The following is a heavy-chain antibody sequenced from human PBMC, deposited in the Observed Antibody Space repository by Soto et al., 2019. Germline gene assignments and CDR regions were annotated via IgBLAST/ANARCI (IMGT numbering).Heavy chain of an antibody. V-gene: IGHV4-39*01. CDR3: ARRHGESGYDIDYYYMDV. CDR2: IYYSGST. CDR1: GGSISSSSYY. Sequence: SETLSLTCTVSGGSISSSSYYWGWIRQPPGKGLEWIGSIYYSGSTYYNPSLKSRVTISVDTSKNQFSLKLSSVTAADTAVYYCARRHGESGYDIDYYYMDVWGKGTTVTVSS. J-gene: IGHJ6*03. D-gene: IGHD5-12*01.